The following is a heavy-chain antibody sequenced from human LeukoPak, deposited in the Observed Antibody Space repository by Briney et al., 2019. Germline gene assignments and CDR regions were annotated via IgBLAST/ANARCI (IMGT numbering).Heavy chain of an antibody. D-gene: IGHD3-22*01. CDR3: ARDHYYDSSGYYSRNDY. J-gene: IGHJ4*02. V-gene: IGHV4-59*01. Sequence: SETLSLTCTVSGGSISSYYWSWIRQPPGKGLEWIGYIYYSGTTNYNPSLKSRVTISLDTSKKRFSLKLSSVTAADTAVYYCARDHYYDSSGYYSRNDYWGQGTLVTVSS. CDR1: GGSISSYY. CDR2: IYYSGTT.